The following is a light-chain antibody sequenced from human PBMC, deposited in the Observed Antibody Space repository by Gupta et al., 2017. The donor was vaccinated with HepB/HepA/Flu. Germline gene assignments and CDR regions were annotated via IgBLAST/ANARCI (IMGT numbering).Light chain of an antibody. V-gene: IGLV2-23*02. CDR3: CSYVRGTTVV. CDR2: EVS. J-gene: IGLJ3*02. Sequence: QSALTQPASVSGSPGQTITIACTGTSSDVGGYNLVSWYQHHPGKAPKLMLFEVSKRPSGVSNRFSGSKSGNTASLTISGLQAEDEADYCCCSYVRGTTVVFGGGTKLTVL. CDR1: SSDVGGYNL.